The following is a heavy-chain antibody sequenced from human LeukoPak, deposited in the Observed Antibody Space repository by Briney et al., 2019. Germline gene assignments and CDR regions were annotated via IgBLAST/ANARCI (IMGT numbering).Heavy chain of an antibody. CDR1: GGSISSSSYY. Sequence: KPSETLSLTCTVSGGSISSSSYYWGWIRQPPGKGLEWIGSIYYSGSTYYNPSLKSRVTISVNTSKNQFSLKLSSVTAADTAVYYCAGQDILTGWVYFQHWGQGTLVTVSS. CDR3: AGQDILTGWVYFQH. CDR2: IYYSGST. J-gene: IGHJ1*01. D-gene: IGHD3-9*01. V-gene: IGHV4-39*01.